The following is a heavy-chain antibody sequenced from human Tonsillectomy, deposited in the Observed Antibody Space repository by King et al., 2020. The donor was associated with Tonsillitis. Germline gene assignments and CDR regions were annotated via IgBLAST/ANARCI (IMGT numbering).Heavy chain of an antibody. V-gene: IGHV3-21*06. D-gene: IGHD3-10*01. CDR3: ARDWVVRGVTPLFDY. CDR1: RFTFSDYT. CDR2: ISGSSSYI. Sequence: QLVQSGGGLVKPGGSLRLSCAASRFTFSDYTMNWVRQAPGKGLEWVSSISGSSSYIYYADSVKGRFTISRDNARNSLYLQMNSLRAEDTAVYYCARDWVVRGVTPLFDYWGQGTLVTVSS. J-gene: IGHJ4*02.